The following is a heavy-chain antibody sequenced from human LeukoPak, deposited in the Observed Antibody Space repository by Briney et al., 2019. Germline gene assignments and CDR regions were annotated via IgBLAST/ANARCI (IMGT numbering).Heavy chain of an antibody. V-gene: IGHV4-39*07. CDR3: ALGRDGYNWAAY. D-gene: IGHD5-24*01. CDR1: GGSISSSSYY. Sequence: PSETLSLTCTVSGGSISSSSYYWGWIRQPPGKGLEWIGSIYYSGSTYYNPSLKSRVTISVDTSKNQFSLKLSSVTAADTAVYYCALGRDGYNWAAYRGQGTLVTVSS. CDR2: IYYSGST. J-gene: IGHJ4*02.